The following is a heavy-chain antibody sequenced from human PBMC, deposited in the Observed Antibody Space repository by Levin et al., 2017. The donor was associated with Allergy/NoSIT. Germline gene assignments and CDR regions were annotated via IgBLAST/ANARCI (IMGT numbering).Heavy chain of an antibody. Sequence: ASVKVSCKASGYTFTGYYMHWVRQAPGQGLEWMGWINPNSGGTNYAQKFQGRVTMTRDTSISTAYMELSRLRSDDTAVYYCARGGYYDSKAPENAFDIWGQGTMVTVSS. V-gene: IGHV1-2*02. CDR2: INPNSGGT. CDR1: GYTFTGYY. D-gene: IGHD3-22*01. CDR3: ARGGYYDSKAPENAFDI. J-gene: IGHJ3*02.